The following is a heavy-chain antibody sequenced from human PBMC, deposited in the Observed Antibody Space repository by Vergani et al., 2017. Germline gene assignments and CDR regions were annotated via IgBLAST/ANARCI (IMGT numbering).Heavy chain of an antibody. CDR3: ARDRMIVVVITPKAPDAFDI. V-gene: IGHV4-34*01. CDR2: IYYSGST. D-gene: IGHD3-22*01. Sequence: QVQLQQWGAGLLKPSETLSLTCAVYGGSFSGYYWSWIRQPPGKGLEWIGSIYYSGSTYYNPSLKSRVTISVDTSKNQFSLKLSSVTAADTAVYYCARDRMIVVVITPKAPDAFDIWGQGTMVTVSS. CDR1: GGSFSGYY. J-gene: IGHJ3*02.